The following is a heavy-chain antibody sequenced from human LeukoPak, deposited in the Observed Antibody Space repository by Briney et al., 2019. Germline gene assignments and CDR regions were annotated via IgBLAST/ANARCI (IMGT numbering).Heavy chain of an antibody. CDR1: GCIFTSYW. D-gene: IGHD4-17*01. CDR2: IYPGDSDT. V-gene: IGHV5-51*01. Sequence: GGSLQISCKGSGCIFTSYWIGWVRQMPGKGLEWMGIIYPGDSDTRYSPSFQGQVTISADKSISAAYLQWSSLKASDTAMYYCAREYGVHAFDIWGQGTMVTVSS. J-gene: IGHJ3*02. CDR3: AREYGVHAFDI.